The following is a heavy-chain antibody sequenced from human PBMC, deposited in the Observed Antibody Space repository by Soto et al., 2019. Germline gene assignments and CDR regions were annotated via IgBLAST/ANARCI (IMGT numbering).Heavy chain of an antibody. CDR2: INPNSGGT. J-gene: IGHJ6*02. CDR3: ARDGTDSLSRYYGMDV. V-gene: IGHV1-2*02. CDR1: GYTFTGYY. Sequence: ASVKVSCKASGYTFTGYYMHWVRQAPGQGLEWMGWINPNSGGTNYAQKFQGRVTMTRDTSISTAYMELSRLRSDDTAVYYCARDGTDSLSRYYGMDVWGQGTTVTVSS. D-gene: IGHD1-26*01.